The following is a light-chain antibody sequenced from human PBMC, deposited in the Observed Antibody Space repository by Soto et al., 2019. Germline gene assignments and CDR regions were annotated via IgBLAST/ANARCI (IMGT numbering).Light chain of an antibody. J-gene: IGKJ1*01. CDR2: GAS. CDR1: QDIRHE. V-gene: IGKV1-6*01. Sequence: AIQMTQSPSSLSASVGDRVTITCRANQDIRHELGWYQQKPGKAPKVLIYGASSLQSGVPSRFSGSGSGTDFTLTISSLQPEDFATYYCLQDHNYPRTFGQGTKVEIK. CDR3: LQDHNYPRT.